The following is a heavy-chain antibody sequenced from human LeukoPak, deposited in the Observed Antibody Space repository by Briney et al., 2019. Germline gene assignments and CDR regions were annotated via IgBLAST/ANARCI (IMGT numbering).Heavy chain of an antibody. CDR1: GYSFTSYW. CDR2: IYPGDSDT. CDR3: ARQARIVGAQGDFDY. V-gene: IGHV5-51*01. J-gene: IGHJ4*02. Sequence: GESLKISCKGSGYSFTSYWIGWVRQMPGKGLEWMGIIYPGDSDTRYSPSFQGQVTISADKSISTAYLQWSSLKASDTAMYYCARQARIVGAQGDFDYWGQGTLVTVSS. D-gene: IGHD1-26*01.